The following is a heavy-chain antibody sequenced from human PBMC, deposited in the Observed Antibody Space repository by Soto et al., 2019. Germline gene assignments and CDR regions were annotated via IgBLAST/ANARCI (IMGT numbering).Heavy chain of an antibody. D-gene: IGHD6-6*01. CDR2: IIPIFGTA. CDR1: GGTFSSYA. V-gene: IGHV1-69*01. Sequence: QVQLVQSGAEVKKPGSSVKVSCKASGGTFSSYAISWVRQAPGQGLEWMGGIIPIFGTANYAQKFQGRVTITANEATSTAYMKLSSLRYEDTAVYYCARDDRSWYSSSFRFDPWGQGTLVTVSS. CDR3: ARDDRSWYSSSFRFDP. J-gene: IGHJ5*02.